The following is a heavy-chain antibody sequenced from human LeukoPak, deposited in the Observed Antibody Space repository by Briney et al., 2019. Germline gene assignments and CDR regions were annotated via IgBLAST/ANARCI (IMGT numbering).Heavy chain of an antibody. J-gene: IGHJ4*02. CDR1: GFSFNSFA. Sequence: GGSLRLSCAASGFSFNSFALTWVRQTPEKGLEWVSAISGSGGSTYYTDSVKGRFTIYRDNSKHTLYLQMNSLRAEDTAVYYCAKDYCSGGSCYFHPVLYFDYWGQGTLVTVSS. CDR3: AKDYCSGGSCYFHPVLYFDY. D-gene: IGHD2-15*01. V-gene: IGHV3-23*01. CDR2: ISGSGGST.